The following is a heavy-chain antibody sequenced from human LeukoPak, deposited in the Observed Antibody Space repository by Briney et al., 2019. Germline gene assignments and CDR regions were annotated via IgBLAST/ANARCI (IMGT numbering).Heavy chain of an antibody. J-gene: IGHJ3*02. CDR2: INHSGSS. Sequence: SETLSLTCAVYGGSFSDYYWSWIRQSPGKGLEWIGEINHSGSSNYNPSLESRVTISVDTSKNQFSLKLSSVTAADTAVYYCARAFRGIFGVFEAFDIWGQGTMVTVSS. CDR3: ARAFRGIFGVFEAFDI. V-gene: IGHV4-34*01. CDR1: GGSFSDYY. D-gene: IGHD3-3*01.